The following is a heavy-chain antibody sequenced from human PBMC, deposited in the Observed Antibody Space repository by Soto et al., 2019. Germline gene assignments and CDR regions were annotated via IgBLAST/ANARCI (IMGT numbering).Heavy chain of an antibody. CDR2: INPNIDHA. CDR1: GYSFTAFH. V-gene: IGHV1-46*01. J-gene: IGHJ4*02. D-gene: IGHD6-6*01. Sequence: GASVKISCNASGYSFTAFHMHWVRQAPGLELEWRGIINPNIDHANIAQRFQGRVALIWDTSTSTVYMELSGLRSDDTAVYYCASAPYSSSSFFFDYWGQGTPVTVSS. CDR3: ASAPYSSSSFFFDY.